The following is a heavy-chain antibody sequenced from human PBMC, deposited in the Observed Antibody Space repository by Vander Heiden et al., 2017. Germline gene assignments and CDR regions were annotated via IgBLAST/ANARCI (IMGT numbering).Heavy chain of an antibody. CDR1: GFTFSSYA. D-gene: IGHD3-22*01. CDR2: ISGSGGST. J-gene: IGHJ4*02. V-gene: IGHV3-23*01. Sequence: EVQLLESGGGLVQPGGSLRLSSAASGFTFSSYAMSWVRQAPGKGLEWVSAISGSGGSTYYADSVKGRFTISRDNSKNTLYLQMNSLRAEDTAVYYCAKGNYYDSSGTTDYWGQGTLVTVSS. CDR3: AKGNYYDSSGTTDY.